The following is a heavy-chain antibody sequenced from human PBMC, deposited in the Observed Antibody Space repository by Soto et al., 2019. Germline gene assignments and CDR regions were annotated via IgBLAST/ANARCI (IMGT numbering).Heavy chain of an antibody. V-gene: IGHV4-4*02. Sequence: VQLQESGPGLVRPSGTLSLTCAVSGASISSTTSGNWWSWVRQHAGKGLEWIGEIYHSGSTNYNPSLKSRVTMSVDKSKNQFSLKLSSVTAADTAVYFCARMVGATLVDFWGQGTLVTVSS. CDR1: GASISSTTSGNW. D-gene: IGHD1-26*01. CDR3: ARMVGATLVDF. J-gene: IGHJ4*02. CDR2: IYHSGST.